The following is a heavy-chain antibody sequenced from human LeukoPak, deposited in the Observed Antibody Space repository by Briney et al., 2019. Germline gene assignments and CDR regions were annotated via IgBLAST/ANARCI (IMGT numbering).Heavy chain of an antibody. Sequence: ASVKVSCKASGYTFTSYAMHWVRQAPGQRLEWMGWINAGNGNTKYSQKFQGRVTITRDTSASTAYMELSSLTSEDTAVYYCARHGSRLLWFGEPSGAYNWFDPWGQGTLVTVSS. CDR2: INAGNGNT. CDR1: GYTFTSYA. CDR3: ARHGSRLLWFGEPSGAYNWFDP. D-gene: IGHD3-10*01. V-gene: IGHV1-3*01. J-gene: IGHJ5*02.